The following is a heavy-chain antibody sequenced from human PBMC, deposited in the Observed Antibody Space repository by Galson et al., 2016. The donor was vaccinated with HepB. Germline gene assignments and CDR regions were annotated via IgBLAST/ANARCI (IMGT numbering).Heavy chain of an antibody. CDR1: GFRFSNYW. D-gene: IGHD2-2*01. CDR2: INQDGSKR. CDR3: AKDFQQGYCSSTSCWVLDD. J-gene: IGHJ4*02. Sequence: SLRLSCAASGFRFSNYWMNWVRLAPGRGLEWVANINQDGSKRFYVDSVKGRFTVSRDNSKNTLYLQMNSLRAEDTAVYYCAKDFQQGYCSSTSCWVLDDWGQGTLVTVSS. V-gene: IGHV3-7*01.